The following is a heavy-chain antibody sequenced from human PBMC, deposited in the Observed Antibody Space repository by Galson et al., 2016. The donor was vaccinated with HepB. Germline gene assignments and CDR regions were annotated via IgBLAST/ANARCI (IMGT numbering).Heavy chain of an antibody. D-gene: IGHD2-21*02. CDR3: AKEALLLHIVVVTATRGYFDC. Sequence: SLRLSCAASGFTFSSYGMHWVRQAPGKGLEWVAVISYDGSNKYYADSVKGRFTISRDNSKNTLYLQMNSLRAEDTAVYYCAKEALLLHIVVVTATRGYFDCWGQGTLVTVSS. CDR2: ISYDGSNK. CDR1: GFTFSSYG. V-gene: IGHV3-30*18. J-gene: IGHJ4*02.